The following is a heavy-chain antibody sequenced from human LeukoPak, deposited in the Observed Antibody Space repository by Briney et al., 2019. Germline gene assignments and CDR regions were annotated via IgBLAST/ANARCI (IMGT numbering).Heavy chain of an antibody. CDR3: ARHGNWNPFDY. CDR1: GGSISSYY. J-gene: IGHJ4*02. V-gene: IGHV4-59*08. CDR2: ISYSGST. Sequence: SETLSLTCTVSGGSISSYYWSWIRQPPGKGLEWIGCISYSGSTNYNPSLKSRVSMSVDTSKNQFSLKLSSVTAADTAVYYCARHGNWNPFDYWGQGTLVTVSS. D-gene: IGHD1-20*01.